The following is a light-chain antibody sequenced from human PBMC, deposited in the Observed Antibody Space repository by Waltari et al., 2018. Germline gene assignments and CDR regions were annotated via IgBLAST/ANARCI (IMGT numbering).Light chain of an antibody. CDR3: SSYTTSSAPGV. CDR1: DSDVGAYDF. Sequence: QSALTQPASVSGSPGQSITISCSGTDSDVGAYDFVSWYQQHPGKAPHLIIYEVSKRPSGLSHRFSASKSGNTSSLTISWLQAEDEADYYCSSYTTSSAPGVFGTGTRVTVL. V-gene: IGLV2-14*01. J-gene: IGLJ1*01. CDR2: EVS.